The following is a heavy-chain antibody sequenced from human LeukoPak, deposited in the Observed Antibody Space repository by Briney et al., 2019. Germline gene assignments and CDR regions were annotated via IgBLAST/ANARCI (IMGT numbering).Heavy chain of an antibody. CDR3: ARGGITMVRGVIPWGY. V-gene: IGHV1-2*02. CDR2: INPNSGGT. Sequence: GASVKVSCKASGYIFTSYFMHWVRQAPGQGLEWMGWINPNSGGTNYAQKFQGRVTMTRDTSISTAYMELSRLRSDDTAVYYCARGGITMVRGVIPWGYWGQGTLVTVSS. CDR1: GYIFTSYF. J-gene: IGHJ4*02. D-gene: IGHD3-10*01.